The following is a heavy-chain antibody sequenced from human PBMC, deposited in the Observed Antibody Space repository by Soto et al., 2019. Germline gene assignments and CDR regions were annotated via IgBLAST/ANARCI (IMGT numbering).Heavy chain of an antibody. J-gene: IGHJ4*02. CDR3: ARVDHHNSFDY. V-gene: IGHV4-59*01. Sequence: SETLSLTCTVSGGSISSYYWSWIRQPPGKGLEWIGYIYYSGSTSYAQKFQGRVTMTRDTSTSTVYMELSSLRSEDTAVYYCARVDHHNSFDYWGQGTLVTVSS. CDR1: GGSISSYY. CDR2: IYYSGST.